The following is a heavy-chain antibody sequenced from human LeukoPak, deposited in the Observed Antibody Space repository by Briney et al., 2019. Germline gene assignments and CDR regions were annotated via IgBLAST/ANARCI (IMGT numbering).Heavy chain of an antibody. J-gene: IGHJ4*02. CDR3: AREEGVSGDFDY. V-gene: IGHV1-18*01. CDR1: GYTFTHYG. CDR2: ISAYNGKT. D-gene: IGHD3-16*01. Sequence: GASVKVSCKASGYTFTHYGLSWVRQAPGQGLEGVGWISAYNGKTNYAQKLQDRVTVTTDTYTTTVYMELRSLRVDDTAVYYCAREEGVSGDFDYWGQGTLVTVSS.